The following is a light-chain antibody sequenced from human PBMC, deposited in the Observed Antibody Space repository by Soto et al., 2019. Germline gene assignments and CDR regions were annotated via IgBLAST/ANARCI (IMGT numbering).Light chain of an antibody. V-gene: IGKV3-15*01. J-gene: IGKJ1*01. CDR2: GAS. Sequence: EVVMTQSPATLSVSPGERATLSCRASQSVNANLAWYQQMPGQAPRLLIHGASNRATGIPARFSGSGFGTGFLLTISSLQSEDFAVYYCQQYNTWLWTFGQGTKVEI. CDR3: QQYNTWLWT. CDR1: QSVNAN.